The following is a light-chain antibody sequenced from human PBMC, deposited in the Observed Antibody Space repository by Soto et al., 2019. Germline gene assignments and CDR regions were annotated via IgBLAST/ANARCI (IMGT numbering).Light chain of an antibody. Sequence: QSVLTQPASVTVSPGQSITISCTGTSSDVGAYTSVSWYQHHPGKAPKVMIYEVNKRPSGISNRFSGSKSVNTASLTISGLQPEDEAHYYCSSYTSDNRDYVFGTGTKVTVL. V-gene: IGLV2-14*01. CDR1: SSDVGAYTS. CDR3: SSYTSDNRDYV. CDR2: EVN. J-gene: IGLJ1*01.